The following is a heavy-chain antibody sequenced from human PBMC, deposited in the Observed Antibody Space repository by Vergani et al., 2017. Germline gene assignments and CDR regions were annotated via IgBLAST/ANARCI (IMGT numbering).Heavy chain of an antibody. D-gene: IGHD3-22*01. Sequence: EVQLVESGGGLVQPGGSLRLSCAASGFTFSSYAMSWVRQAPGKGLEWVSAISGSGGSTYYADSVKGRFTISRDNSKNTLYLQMNSLRAEDTAVYYCAKDXSLVIGIEYYYDSSGYSYFDLWGRGTLVTVSS. V-gene: IGHV3-23*04. J-gene: IGHJ2*01. CDR2: ISGSGGST. CDR1: GFTFSSYA. CDR3: AKDXSLVIGIEYYYDSSGYSYFDL.